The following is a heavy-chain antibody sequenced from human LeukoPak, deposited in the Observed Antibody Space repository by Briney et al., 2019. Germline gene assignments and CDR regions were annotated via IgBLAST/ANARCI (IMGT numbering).Heavy chain of an antibody. CDR2: ISYDGSNK. D-gene: IGHD3-22*01. CDR3: ARDGVIGLYSYYMDV. J-gene: IGHJ6*03. CDR1: GFTFSSYS. V-gene: IGHV3-30*04. Sequence: PVRSLRLSCAASGFTFSSYSMHCVRQSPGKGLEWGAVISYDGSNKYYADSVNGRFTISRDNSKNTLDLQMNSLRAGDTAVYYCARDGVIGLYSYYMDVWGKGTTVTVSS.